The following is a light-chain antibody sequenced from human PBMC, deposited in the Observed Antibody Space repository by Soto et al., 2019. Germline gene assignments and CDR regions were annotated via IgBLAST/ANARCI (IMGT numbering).Light chain of an antibody. CDR1: SSDVGGYNY. J-gene: IGLJ3*02. CDR2: EVS. Sequence: QSALTQPASVSGSPGQSSTISCTGTSSDVGGYNYVSWYQQHPGKAPKLMIYEVSNRPSGVSNRFSGSKSGNTASLTISGLQAEDEADDYCSSYTSSSTRVFGAGTKLTGL. V-gene: IGLV2-14*01. CDR3: SSYTSSSTRV.